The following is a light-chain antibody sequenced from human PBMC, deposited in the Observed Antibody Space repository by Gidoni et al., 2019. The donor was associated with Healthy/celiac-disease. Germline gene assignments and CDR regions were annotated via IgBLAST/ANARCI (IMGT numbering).Light chain of an antibody. CDR3: QQYGSSPPRLT. J-gene: IGKJ4*01. CDR1: QSVSSSY. V-gene: IGKV3-20*01. Sequence: EIVLTQSPGTLSLSPGERATLSCRASQSVSSSYLAWYQQKPGQAPRVLIYGASSRATGIPGRFSSSRSGTDFTLTISRLEPEDFAVYYCQQYGSSPPRLTFGGGTKVEIK. CDR2: GAS.